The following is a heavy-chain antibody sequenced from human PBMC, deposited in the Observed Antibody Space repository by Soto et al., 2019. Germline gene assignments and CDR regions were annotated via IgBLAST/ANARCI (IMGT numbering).Heavy chain of an antibody. D-gene: IGHD4-4*01. CDR1: GFTFSNYW. CDR3: ARGAAVTTKGNDY. V-gene: IGHV3-74*01. CDR2: INSEGSSK. J-gene: IGHJ4*02. Sequence: GGSLRLSCAASGFTFSNYWMHWVRQAPGKGLVWVSRINSEGSSKNYADSVKGRFTISRDNAKNTLYLQMSSLRAEDTAVYYCARGAAVTTKGNDYWGQGTLVTVSS.